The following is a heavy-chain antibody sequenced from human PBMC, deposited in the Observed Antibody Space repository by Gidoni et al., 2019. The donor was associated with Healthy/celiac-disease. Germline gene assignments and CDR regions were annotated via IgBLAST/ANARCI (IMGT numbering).Heavy chain of an antibody. V-gene: IGHV5-51*01. CDR3: ARALAAAGYYFDY. Sequence: EVQLVQSGAEVKQPGESLKLSCKGSGYSFTSYWIGWVRQMPGKGLEWMGIIYPGDSYTRYSPSFQGQVTISADKSISTAYLQWSSLKASDTAMYYCARALAAAGYYFDYWGQGTLVTVSS. CDR1: GYSFTSYW. J-gene: IGHJ4*02. CDR2: IYPGDSYT. D-gene: IGHD6-13*01.